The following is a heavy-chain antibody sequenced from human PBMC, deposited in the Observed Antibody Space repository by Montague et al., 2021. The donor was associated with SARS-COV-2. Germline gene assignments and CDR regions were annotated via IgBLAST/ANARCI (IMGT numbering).Heavy chain of an antibody. Sequence: SAISGDSVSSNIVTCNWNRHSPSRGFEWLRVTYYLLKWYNDYAESVKSRITIDPDTSKHQFSLHLNSVTPEDTAVYYCARIPVGSKYYFDFWGQGTLVTYSS. J-gene: IGHJ4*02. CDR3: ARIPVGSKYYFDF. CDR1: GDSVSSNIVT. D-gene: IGHD2-2*01. CDR2: TYYLLKWYN. V-gene: IGHV6-1*01.